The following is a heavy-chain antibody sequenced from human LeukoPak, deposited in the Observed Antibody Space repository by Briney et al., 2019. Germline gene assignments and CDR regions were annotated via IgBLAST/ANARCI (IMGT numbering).Heavy chain of an antibody. CDR1: GGSINSGSYC. CDR2: IYYSGST. V-gene: IGHV4-61*01. CDR3: ASNGDGYNLNWFDP. Sequence: SETLSLTCAVSGGSINSGSYCWSWIRQPPGKGLEWIGYIYYSGSTNYNPSLKSRVTISVDTSKNQFSLKLSSVTAADTAVYYCASNGDGYNLNWFDPWGQGTLVTVSS. D-gene: IGHD5-12*01. J-gene: IGHJ5*02.